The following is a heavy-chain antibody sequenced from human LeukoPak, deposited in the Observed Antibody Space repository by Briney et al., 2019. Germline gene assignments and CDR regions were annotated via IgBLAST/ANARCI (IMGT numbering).Heavy chain of an antibody. CDR3: ARSYAVITDPFDY. Sequence: SETLSLTCAVYGGSFSGYYWSWLRQPPGKGLEWIGEINHSGSTNYNPSLKSRVTISVDTSKNQFSLKLSSVTAADTAVYYCARSYAVITDPFDYWGQGTLVTVSS. CDR2: INHSGST. V-gene: IGHV4-34*01. J-gene: IGHJ4*02. CDR1: GGSFSGYY. D-gene: IGHD3-22*01.